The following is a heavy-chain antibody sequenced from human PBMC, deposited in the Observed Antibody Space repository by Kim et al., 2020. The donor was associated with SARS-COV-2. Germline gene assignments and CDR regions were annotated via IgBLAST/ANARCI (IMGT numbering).Heavy chain of an antibody. V-gene: IGHV3-23*01. CDR2: ISGSGGST. D-gene: IGHD2-2*01. CDR3: AKDGPYCSGTNGSPYGEYYYYCGVDV. J-gene: IGHJ6*02. CDR1: GFTFSNYA. Sequence: GGSLRLSCAASGFTFSNYAMSWVRQAPGKGLEWVSGISGSGGSTYYGDSVKGRFTISRDNSKNTLYLQMNSLRAEDTAVYYCAKDGPYCSGTNGSPYGEYYYYCGVDVWGQGTTVPVSS.